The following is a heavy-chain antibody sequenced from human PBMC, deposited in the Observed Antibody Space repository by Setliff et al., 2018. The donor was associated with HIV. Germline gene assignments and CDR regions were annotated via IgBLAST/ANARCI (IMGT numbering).Heavy chain of an antibody. CDR3: ARDRLTSARYWTSDY. V-gene: IGHV3-48*01. D-gene: IGHD2-8*02. Sequence: GGSLRLSCEASGFPLYTYDMNWVRQAPGKALEWISFISHGGATKYYADSVKGRFTISRDNAKNSLYLVMDSLRADDTATYYCARDRLTSARYWTSDYWGQGTLVTVSS. J-gene: IGHJ4*02. CDR2: ISHGGATK. CDR1: GFPLYTYD.